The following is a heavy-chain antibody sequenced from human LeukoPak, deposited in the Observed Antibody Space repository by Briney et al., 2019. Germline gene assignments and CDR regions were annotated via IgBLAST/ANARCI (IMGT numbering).Heavy chain of an antibody. J-gene: IGHJ6*03. CDR3: ARVGRSSSMARGKYSYYYYMDV. V-gene: IGHV4-4*07. CDR2: IYTSGST. CDR1: GGSISSYY. Sequence: SETLSLTCTVSGGSISSYYWSWIRQPAGKGLEWIGRIYTSGSTNYNPSLKSRVTMSVDTSKNQFSLKLSSVTAADTAVYYCARVGRSSSMARGKYSYYYYMDVWGKGTTVTVSS. D-gene: IGHD6-6*01.